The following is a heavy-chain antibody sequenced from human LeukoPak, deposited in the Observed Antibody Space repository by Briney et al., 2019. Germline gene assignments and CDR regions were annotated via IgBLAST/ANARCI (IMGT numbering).Heavy chain of an antibody. CDR2: ISAYNGNT. CDR3: ARVYYDFWGGYYTWFDP. J-gene: IGHJ5*02. Sequence: ASVKVSCKASGYTFTSYGISWVRQSPGQGLEWMGWISAYNGNTNYAQKLQCRVTMTTDTSTSTAYMELRSLRSDDTVVYYCARVYYDFWGGYYTWFDPWGQGTLVTVSS. V-gene: IGHV1-18*01. D-gene: IGHD3-3*01. CDR1: GYTFTSYG.